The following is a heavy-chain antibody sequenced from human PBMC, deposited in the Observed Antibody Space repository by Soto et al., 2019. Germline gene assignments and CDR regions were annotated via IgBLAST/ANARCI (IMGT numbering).Heavy chain of an antibody. CDR3: ARDPSSSWRYNRFDP. D-gene: IGHD6-13*01. Sequence: PGGSLRLSCAASGFTFSSYSMNWVRQAPGKGLEWVSYISSSSSTIYYADSVKGRFTISRDNAKNSLYLQMNSLRAEDTAVYYCARDPSSSWRYNRFDPWGQGTLVTVSS. CDR2: ISSSSSTI. J-gene: IGHJ5*02. V-gene: IGHV3-48*01. CDR1: GFTFSSYS.